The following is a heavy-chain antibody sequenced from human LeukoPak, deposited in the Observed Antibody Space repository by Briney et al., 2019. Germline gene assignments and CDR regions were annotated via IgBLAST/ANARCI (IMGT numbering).Heavy chain of an antibody. Sequence: PGGSLRLSCAASGFTFSSYAMSWVRQAPGKGLEWVSAISGSGGSTYYADSVKGRFTISRDNAKNSLYLQMNSLRAEDTAVYYCARDLISGSSLYYYYGMDVWGQGTTVTVSS. CDR1: GFTFSSYA. D-gene: IGHD3-10*01. J-gene: IGHJ6*02. CDR3: ARDLISGSSLYYYYGMDV. CDR2: ISGSGGST. V-gene: IGHV3-23*01.